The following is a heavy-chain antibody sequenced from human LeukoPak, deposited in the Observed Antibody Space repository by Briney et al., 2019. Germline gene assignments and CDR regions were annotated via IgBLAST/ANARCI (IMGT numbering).Heavy chain of an antibody. D-gene: IGHD4-17*01. V-gene: IGHV5-51*01. CDR2: IYSGDSHT. Sequence: GESLKISCKGSGYSFTYWIGWVRQMPGKGLEWMGIIYSGDSHTKYSPTFQGRVTISADKSISTAYLQWSSLEASDTAMYYCASARHGDYVWDYWGQGTLVTVSS. CDR1: GYSFTYW. J-gene: IGHJ4*02. CDR3: ASARHGDYVWDY.